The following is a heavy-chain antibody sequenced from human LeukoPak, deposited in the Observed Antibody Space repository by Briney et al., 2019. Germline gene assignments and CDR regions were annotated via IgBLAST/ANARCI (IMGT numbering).Heavy chain of an antibody. CDR2: IYTSGST. Sequence: TTSETLSLTCTVSGGSISSYYWSWIRQPAGKGLEWIGRIYTSGSTNQNPSLKSRVTMSVDTSKNQFSLKLSSVTAADTAVYYCARDLGSMVYYYYYMDVWGKGTTVTVSS. J-gene: IGHJ6*03. V-gene: IGHV4-4*07. CDR3: ARDLGSMVYYYYYMDV. D-gene: IGHD3-10*01. CDR1: GGSISSYY.